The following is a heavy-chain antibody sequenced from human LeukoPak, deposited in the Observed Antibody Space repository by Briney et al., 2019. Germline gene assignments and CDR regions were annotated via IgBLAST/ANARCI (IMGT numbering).Heavy chain of an antibody. CDR3: ARPTSGWFYYFDY. J-gene: IGHJ4*02. Sequence: SETLSLTCTVSGGSISSSSYYWGWIRQPPGKGLEWIGSIYYSGSTYYNPSLKSRVTISVDTSKNQFSLKLSSVTAADTAVYYCARPTSGWFYYFDYWGQGTLVTVSS. CDR1: GGSISSSSYY. V-gene: IGHV4-39*01. D-gene: IGHD3-22*01. CDR2: IYYSGST.